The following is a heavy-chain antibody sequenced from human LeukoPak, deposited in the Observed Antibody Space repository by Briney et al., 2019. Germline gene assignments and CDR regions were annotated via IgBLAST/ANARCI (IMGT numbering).Heavy chain of an antibody. D-gene: IGHD4-11*01. CDR2: MYNSGSI. J-gene: IGHJ4*02. Sequence: SETLSLTCVVSGSSISSTYYWGWIRQSPGKGLEWTGSMYNSGSISYNPSLKSRVTISVDTSKNQFSLKLSSVTAADTAVYYCARVSDSYYNHDYWGQGTLVIVSS. CDR3: ARVSDSYYNHDY. V-gene: IGHV4-38-2*01. CDR1: GSSISSTYY.